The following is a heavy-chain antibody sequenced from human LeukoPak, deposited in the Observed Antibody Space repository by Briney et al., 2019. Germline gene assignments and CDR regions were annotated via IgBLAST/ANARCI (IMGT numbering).Heavy chain of an antibody. J-gene: IGHJ4*02. V-gene: IGHV4-4*07. D-gene: IGHD2-15*01. CDR2: IYTSGST. Sequence: SETLSLTCSVSGVSISSDYWSWIRQPAGEGLEWIGRIYTSGSTNYNPSLNSRVTISVDKSKNHLSLNLSSVTAADTAFYYCARDWRYCSVGSCSYYFDYWGQGALVTVSS. CDR3: ARDWRYCSVGSCSYYFDY. CDR1: GVSISSDY.